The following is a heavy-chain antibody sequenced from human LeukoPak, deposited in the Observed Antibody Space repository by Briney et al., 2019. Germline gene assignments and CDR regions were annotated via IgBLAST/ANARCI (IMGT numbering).Heavy chain of an antibody. D-gene: IGHD2-15*01. J-gene: IGHJ4*02. CDR2: ISDGGGST. CDR1: GFTFSSYA. Sequence: GGSLRLSCAASGFTFSSYAMSWVRQAPGKGLEWVSSISDGGGSTYYADSVKGRFTISRDNSKNTLYLQMNSLRAEDTAVYYCAKGGYCSGGSCYLWYFDYWGQGTLVTVSS. CDR3: AKGGYCSGGSCYLWYFDY. V-gene: IGHV3-23*01.